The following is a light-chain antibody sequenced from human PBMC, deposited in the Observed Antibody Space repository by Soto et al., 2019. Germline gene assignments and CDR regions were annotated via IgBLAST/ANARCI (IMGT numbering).Light chain of an antibody. CDR2: DAS. J-gene: IGKJ1*01. Sequence: DIQMTQSPSTLSASVGDRVTITCRASQSISSWLAWYQQKPGKAPKLLIYDASSLESGVPSRFSGSGSGTDFTLTISSLQPEDFAPYYCQQATSFPWTFGQGTKVDIK. CDR3: QQATSFPWT. V-gene: IGKV1-5*01. CDR1: QSISSW.